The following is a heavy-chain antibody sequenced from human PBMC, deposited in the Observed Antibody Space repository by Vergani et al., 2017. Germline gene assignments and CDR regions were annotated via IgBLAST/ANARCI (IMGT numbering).Heavy chain of an antibody. CDR1: GGSISSYY. Sequence: QVQLQESGPGLVKPSETLSLTCTVSGGSISSYYWSWIRQPPGKGLEWIGYIYYSGSTNYNPSLKSRVTISVDTSKNQCSLKLSSVTAADTAVYYCARFVATVDASILDYWGQGTLVTVSS. CDR3: ARFVATVDASILDY. V-gene: IGHV4-59*01. J-gene: IGHJ4*02. CDR2: IYYSGST. D-gene: IGHD4-23*01.